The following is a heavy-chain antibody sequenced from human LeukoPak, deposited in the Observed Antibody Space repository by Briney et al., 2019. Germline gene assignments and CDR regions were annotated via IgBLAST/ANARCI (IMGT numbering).Heavy chain of an antibody. CDR2: MYHSGST. CDR3: AREEGVLLWFGEPSAHFDY. V-gene: IGHV4-38-2*02. CDR1: GYSISSGYY. Sequence: SPSETLSLTCSVSGYSISSGYYWGWIRQPPGKGLEWIGSMYHSGSTYYNPSLKSRVTISVDTSKNQFSLRLSSVTAADTAVYYCAREEGVLLWFGEPSAHFDYWGQGTLVTVSS. J-gene: IGHJ4*02. D-gene: IGHD3-10*01.